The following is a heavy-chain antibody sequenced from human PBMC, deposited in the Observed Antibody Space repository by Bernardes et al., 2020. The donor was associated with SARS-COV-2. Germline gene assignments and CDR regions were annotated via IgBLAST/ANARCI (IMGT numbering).Heavy chain of an antibody. CDR1: GGSFSGYY. J-gene: IGHJ4*02. CDR2: INHSGST. V-gene: IGHV4-34*01. D-gene: IGHD2-2*02. CDR3: AREGPYCSSTSCYIDY. Sequence: TLSLTCAVYGGSFSGYYWSWIRQPPGKGLEWIGEINHSGSTNYNPSLKSRVTISVDTSKNQFSLKLSSVTAADTAVYYCAREGPYCSSTSCYIDYWGQGTLVTVSS.